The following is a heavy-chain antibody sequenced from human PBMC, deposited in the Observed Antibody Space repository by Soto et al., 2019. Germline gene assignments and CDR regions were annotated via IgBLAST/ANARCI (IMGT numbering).Heavy chain of an antibody. CDR1: GFSISNNNW. V-gene: IGHV4-4*02. D-gene: IGHD6-13*01. CDR2: IYHTGIT. J-gene: IGHJ6*02. CDR3: ARFSSSGLYYYFGMDV. Sequence: ETLSLTCAVSGFSISNNNWWTWVRQPPGKGLEWVGDIYHTGITNYSPSLKSRVTISVDNSKNQFSLRLTSVTAADTAVYYRARFSSSGLYYYFGMDVWGQGTTVTVSS.